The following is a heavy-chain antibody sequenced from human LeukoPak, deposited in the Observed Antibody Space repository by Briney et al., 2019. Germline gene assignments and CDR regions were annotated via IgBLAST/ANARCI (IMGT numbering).Heavy chain of an antibody. CDR3: ARRLDC. CDR2: ISYDGSNE. J-gene: IGHJ4*02. Sequence: GRSLRLSCAASGFTFSSYVMHWVRQAPGKGLEWVAIISYDGSNEYYADSVKGRFTISRDNAKNSLYLQMSSLRAEDTAVYYCARRLDCWGQGTLVTVSS. V-gene: IGHV3-30*04. CDR1: GFTFSSYV.